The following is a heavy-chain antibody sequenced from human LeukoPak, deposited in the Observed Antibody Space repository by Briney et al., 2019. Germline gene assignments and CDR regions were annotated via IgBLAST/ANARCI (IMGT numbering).Heavy chain of an antibody. CDR2: INHEGGGI. D-gene: IGHD1-1*01. J-gene: IGHJ6*02. CDR1: GFTFSESW. V-gene: IGHV3-7*01. CDR3: ATYINWVAGDV. Sequence: GGSLRLSCAASGFTFSESWMTWVRQVPGQGLEWVAHINHEGGGIQYVDSVKGRFTISRDNAKGSVYLQMNSLRAEDTAIYHCATYINWVAGDVWGQGTTVTVSS.